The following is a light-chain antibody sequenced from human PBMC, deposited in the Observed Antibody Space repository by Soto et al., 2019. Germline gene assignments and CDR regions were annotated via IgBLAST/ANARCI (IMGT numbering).Light chain of an antibody. Sequence: DIQMTQSPSTLSGSVGDRVTITCRASQTMGSWLAWYQQKPGKAPKLLIYKASTLKSGVPSRFSGSGSGTEFTLTISGLQPEDSATYYCQQYNSYRTFGQGTKVDIK. CDR1: QTMGSW. CDR3: QQYNSYRT. CDR2: KAS. V-gene: IGKV1-5*03. J-gene: IGKJ1*01.